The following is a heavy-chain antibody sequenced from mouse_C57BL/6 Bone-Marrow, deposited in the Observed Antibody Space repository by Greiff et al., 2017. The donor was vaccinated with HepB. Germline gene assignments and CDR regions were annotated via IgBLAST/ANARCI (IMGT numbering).Heavy chain of an antibody. CDR2: IDPSDSYT. D-gene: IGHD1-1*01. V-gene: IGHV1-69*01. Sequence: QVQLQQPGAELVMPGASVKLSCKASGYTFTSYWMHWVKQRPGQGLEWIGEIDPSDSYTNYNQKFKGKSTLTVDKSSSTAYIQLSSLTSEDSAVYYCATEFYYYGSSYWYFDVWGTGTTVTVSS. J-gene: IGHJ1*03. CDR3: ATEFYYYGSSYWYFDV. CDR1: GYTFTSYW.